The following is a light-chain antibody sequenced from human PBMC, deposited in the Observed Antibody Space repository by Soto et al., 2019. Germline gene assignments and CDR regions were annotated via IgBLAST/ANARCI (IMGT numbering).Light chain of an antibody. V-gene: IGLV2-14*01. CDR2: EVS. CDR1: SSDIGGYNY. Sequence: QSALTKPASVSGSPGQSITISCTGTSSDIGGYNYVSWYQQHPGKAPKVMIYEVSNRPSGVSNRFSGSKSGNTASLTISRLQAEDEADYYCSSYTSSSTLYVFGTGTKLTVL. J-gene: IGLJ1*01. CDR3: SSYTSSSTLYV.